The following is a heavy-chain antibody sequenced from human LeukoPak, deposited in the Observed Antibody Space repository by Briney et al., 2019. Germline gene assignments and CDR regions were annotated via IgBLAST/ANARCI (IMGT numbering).Heavy chain of an antibody. J-gene: IGHJ3*02. CDR1: GDSISYSS. D-gene: IGHD3-9*01. Sequence: SETLSLTCSVSGDSISYSSWSWVRQSPGKGLEWIGYLYNSGTTDYNPSLKSRVTISIDTSKNQFSLKLSSVTAADTAVYYCTRTTLRNFDWSPDAFDIWGQGTMVTVSS. V-gene: IGHV4-59*12. CDR3: TRTTLRNFDWSPDAFDI. CDR2: LYNSGTT.